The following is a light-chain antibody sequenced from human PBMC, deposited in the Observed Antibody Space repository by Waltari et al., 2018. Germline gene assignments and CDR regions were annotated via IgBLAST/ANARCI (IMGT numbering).Light chain of an antibody. J-gene: IGLJ3*02. CDR1: SSNIGKNA. Sequence: QSVLTQAPSESGTPGPRVTISCSGSSSNIGKNAVNWYQQVPGPAPKLLIYANDQRPSGVPDRFSGSKSGTSASLVISGLQAEDEADYYCAAWDDNLNGLFGGGTKLTVL. CDR3: AAWDDNLNGL. V-gene: IGLV1-44*01. CDR2: AND.